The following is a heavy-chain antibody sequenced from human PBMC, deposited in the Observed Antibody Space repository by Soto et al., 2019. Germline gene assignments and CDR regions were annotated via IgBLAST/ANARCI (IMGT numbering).Heavy chain of an antibody. CDR3: ASGQQIRIADI. V-gene: IGHV3-11*05. CDR1: GFTFSDYY. Sequence: QVPLVESGGGLVKPGGSLRLSCAASGFTFSDYYASWLRQSAGKGLEWISYISGNSLDTNYADSVRGRFTISRDNAEHSLYLQMNYLRAEHTAMYYCASGQQIRIADIWGQGTMFTVSS. CDR2: ISGNSLDT. D-gene: IGHD6-13*01. J-gene: IGHJ3*02.